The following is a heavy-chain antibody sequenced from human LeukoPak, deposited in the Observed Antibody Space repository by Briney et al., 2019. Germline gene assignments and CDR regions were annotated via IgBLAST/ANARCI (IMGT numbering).Heavy chain of an antibody. Sequence: ASVKVSCKASGYTFTSYGISWVRQAPGQGLEWMGWISAYNGNTNYAQKLQGRVTMTTDTSTSTAYMELRSLRSDDTAVYYCARGTASGYYQLGMDVWDQGTTVTVSS. CDR3: ARGTASGYYQLGMDV. J-gene: IGHJ6*02. CDR1: GYTFTSYG. CDR2: ISAYNGNT. D-gene: IGHD3-3*01. V-gene: IGHV1-18*01.